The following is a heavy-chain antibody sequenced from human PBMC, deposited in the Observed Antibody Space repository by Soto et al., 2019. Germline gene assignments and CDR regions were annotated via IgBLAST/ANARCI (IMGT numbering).Heavy chain of an antibody. J-gene: IGHJ4*02. CDR3: ARDQEAGGAIDY. Sequence: QVQLVESGGGVVQPGRSLRLSCAASGFTFSSYAMHWVRQAPGKGLEWVAVISYDGSNKYYADSVKGRFTISRDNSTNTLYLQMNSLRAEDTAVYYCARDQEAGGAIDYWGQGTLVTVSS. V-gene: IGHV3-30-3*01. CDR2: ISYDGSNK. D-gene: IGHD3-10*01. CDR1: GFTFSSYA.